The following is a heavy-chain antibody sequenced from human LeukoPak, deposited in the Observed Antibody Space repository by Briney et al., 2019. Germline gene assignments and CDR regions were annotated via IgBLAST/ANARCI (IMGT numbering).Heavy chain of an antibody. CDR2: ISGGGAST. CDR1: GFTFSSYT. V-gene: IGHV3-23*01. D-gene: IGHD1-1*01. Sequence: GGSLRLSCAASGFTFSSYTMTWVHQAPGKGLEWVSTISGGGASTFYADSVKGRFTISRDSSKNTLYLQLNSLRAEDTAVYYCAKDAYQSGTTGLRAFDIWGQGTKVTVSS. CDR3: AKDAYQSGTTGLRAFDI. J-gene: IGHJ3*02.